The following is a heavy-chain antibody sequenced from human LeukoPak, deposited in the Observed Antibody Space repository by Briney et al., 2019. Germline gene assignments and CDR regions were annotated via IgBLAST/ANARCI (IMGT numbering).Heavy chain of an antibody. CDR2: ISSSSDSI. D-gene: IGHD5-12*01. CDR3: ARAMRSGYDY. CDR1: GFTFSSYG. J-gene: IGHJ4*02. Sequence: GGSLRLSCAASGFTFSSYGMNWVRQAPGKRLEWVSYISSSSDSIYYADSVKGRFTISRDNAENSLYPQMNSLRDEDAAVYYCARAMRSGYDYWGQGTLVTVSS. V-gene: IGHV3-48*02.